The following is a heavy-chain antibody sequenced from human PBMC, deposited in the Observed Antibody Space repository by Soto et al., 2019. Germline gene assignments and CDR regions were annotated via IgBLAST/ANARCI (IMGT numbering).Heavy chain of an antibody. J-gene: IGHJ5*01. CDR2: IISSGSFM. CDR1: GFSFSSDS. CDR3: ARDPPTGSTLDWFDS. V-gene: IGHV3-21*01. Sequence: EVQLVEPGGGLVKPGGSLRLSCAASGFSFSSDSMGWVRQAPGKGLEWVSSIISSGSFMNYADSVKGRFTISRDNAKDSLYLQMTSMKDEDTAVYYCARDPPTGSTLDWFDSWGQGTLVTVSS. D-gene: IGHD1-7*01.